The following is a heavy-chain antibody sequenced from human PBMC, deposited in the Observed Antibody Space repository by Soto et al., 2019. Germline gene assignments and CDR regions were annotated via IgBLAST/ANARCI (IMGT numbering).Heavy chain of an antibody. Sequence: PGGSLRLSCVASGFTFSNTWMNWVRQAPGRGLEWVGRIKSDTDGGTTDYAAPVKGRFTISRDDSKNTLYLYMDGLKAEDTAVYYCTTVRTYWGQGTLVTVSS. CDR3: TTVRTY. CDR1: GFTFSNTW. CDR2: IKSDTDGGTT. J-gene: IGHJ4*02. V-gene: IGHV3-15*07.